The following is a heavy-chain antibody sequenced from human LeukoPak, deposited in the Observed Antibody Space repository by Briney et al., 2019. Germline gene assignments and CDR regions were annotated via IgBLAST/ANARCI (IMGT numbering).Heavy chain of an antibody. CDR1: GFTFSSYG. CDR3: AKSRGYCSSTSCYAGGRAASELDY. Sequence: GRSLRLSCAASGFTFSSYGMHWVRQAPGKGLEWVSAISGSGGSTYYADSVKGRFTISRDNSKNTLYLQMNSLRAEDTAVYYCAKSRGYCSSTSCYAGGRAASELDYWGQGTLVTVSS. CDR2: ISGSGGST. J-gene: IGHJ4*02. V-gene: IGHV3-23*01. D-gene: IGHD2-2*01.